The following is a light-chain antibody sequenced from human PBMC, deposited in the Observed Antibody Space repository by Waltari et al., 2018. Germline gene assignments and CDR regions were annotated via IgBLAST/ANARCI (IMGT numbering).Light chain of an antibody. CDR3: QRYDNLPVFA. CDR2: DAS. Sequence: DIQLTQSPSSLSASVGDRVTITCQASQPITNYLNWYQQKPGRAPELLIYDASNLQTGVPSRFNGRQSGTEFTFTIASLQPEDIATYYCQRYDNLPVFAFGPGTKVNVK. CDR1: QPITNY. V-gene: IGKV1-33*01. J-gene: IGKJ3*01.